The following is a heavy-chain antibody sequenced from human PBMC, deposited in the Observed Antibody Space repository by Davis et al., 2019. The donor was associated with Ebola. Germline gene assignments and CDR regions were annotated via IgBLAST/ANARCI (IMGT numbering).Heavy chain of an antibody. CDR3: ARFHIVGATTY. J-gene: IGHJ4*02. V-gene: IGHV3-11*01. CDR2: ISSSGSTI. Sequence: GGSLRLSCAASGFTFSDYYMSWIRQAPGKGLEWVLYISSSGSTIYYADSVKGRFTISRDNAMNSLYLQMNSLRAEDTAVYYCARFHIVGATTYWGQGTLVTVSS. D-gene: IGHD1-26*01. CDR1: GFTFSDYY.